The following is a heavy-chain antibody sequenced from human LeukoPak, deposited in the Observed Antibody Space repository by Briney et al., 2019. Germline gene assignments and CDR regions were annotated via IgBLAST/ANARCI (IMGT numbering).Heavy chain of an antibody. D-gene: IGHD3-3*01. CDR1: GGSISSGGYY. J-gene: IGHJ6*03. CDR2: IYYSGST. Sequence: SETLSLTCTVSGGSISSGGYYWSWIRQHPGKGLEWIGYIYYSGSTYYNPSLKSRVTISVDTSKNQFSLKLSSVTAADTAVYYCARGSGYLLAYYYYYMDVWGKGTTVTVSS. CDR3: ARGSGYLLAYYYYYMDV. V-gene: IGHV4-31*03.